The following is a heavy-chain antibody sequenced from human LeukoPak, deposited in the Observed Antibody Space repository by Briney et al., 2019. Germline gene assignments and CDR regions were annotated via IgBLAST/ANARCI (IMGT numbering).Heavy chain of an antibody. Sequence: SETLSLTCTVSGGSINTFYWSWIRQPPGKGLEWIGYMYKRGSTNYNPSLKSRVAISVATSRSQFSLRLNSVTAADTAVYYCARHSAGTPPAPYYFDYWGQGTLVTVSS. D-gene: IGHD1-1*01. J-gene: IGHJ4*02. V-gene: IGHV4-59*08. CDR3: ARHSAGTPPAPYYFDY. CDR1: GGSINTFY. CDR2: MYKRGST.